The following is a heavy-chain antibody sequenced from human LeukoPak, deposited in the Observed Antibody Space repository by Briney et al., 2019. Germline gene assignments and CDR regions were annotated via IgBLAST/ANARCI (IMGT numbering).Heavy chain of an antibody. CDR1: GYTFTSYY. CDR2: INPSGGST. J-gene: IGHJ4*02. CDR3: ARVIKSAYYYGSGSDGYDY. V-gene: IGHV1-46*01. D-gene: IGHD3-10*01. Sequence: ASVKVSCKASGYTFTSYYMHWVRQAPGQGLVWMGIINPSGGSTSYAQKFQGRVTMTRDTSTSTVYMELSSLGSEDTAVYYCARVIKSAYYYGSGSDGYDYWGQGTLVTVSS.